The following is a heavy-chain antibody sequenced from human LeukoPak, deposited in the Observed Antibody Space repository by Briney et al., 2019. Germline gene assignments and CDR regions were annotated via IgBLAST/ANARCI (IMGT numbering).Heavy chain of an antibody. J-gene: IGHJ6*03. Sequence: SETLSLTCTVSGGSISSYYWSWIRQPPGKGLEWIGYIYYSGSTNYNPSLKSRVTISVDTSKDQFSLKLSSVTAADTAVYYCARDLQAYYYYYYMDVWGKGTTVTVSS. CDR3: ARDLQAYYYYYYMDV. CDR2: IYYSGST. V-gene: IGHV4-59*12. CDR1: GGSISSYY.